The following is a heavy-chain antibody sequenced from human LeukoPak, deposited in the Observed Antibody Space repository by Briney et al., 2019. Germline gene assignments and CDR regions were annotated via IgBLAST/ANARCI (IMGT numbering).Heavy chain of an antibody. Sequence: SETLSLTCTVSGGSISTYYWNWIRQPPGKGLEWLGYVYYSGSTSYIPSLKSRVTMSVDTSQNQFSLKLMSVTAADTAVYYCAGASYYYDGRGQRTFDIWGQGTMVTVSS. CDR3: AGASYYYDGRGQRTFDI. D-gene: IGHD3-22*01. CDR1: GGSISTYY. J-gene: IGHJ3*02. V-gene: IGHV4-59*01. CDR2: VYYSGST.